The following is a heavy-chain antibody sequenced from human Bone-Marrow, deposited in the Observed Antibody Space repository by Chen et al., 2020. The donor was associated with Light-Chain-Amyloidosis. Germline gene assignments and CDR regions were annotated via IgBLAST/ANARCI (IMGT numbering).Heavy chain of an antibody. CDR3: ARRRDGYNFDY. CDR1: GYTFPNYW. CDR2: IYPDDSDA. D-gene: IGHD5-12*01. Sequence: EVQLEQSGPEVKKPGESLKISCKGSGYTFPNYWIGWVRQMPGKGLEWMGVIYPDDSDARFIPSFEGQVTISADTSITPAYLQWRSLKASDTAMYYCARRRDGYNFDYWGQGTLVTVSS. V-gene: IGHV5-51*01. J-gene: IGHJ4*02.